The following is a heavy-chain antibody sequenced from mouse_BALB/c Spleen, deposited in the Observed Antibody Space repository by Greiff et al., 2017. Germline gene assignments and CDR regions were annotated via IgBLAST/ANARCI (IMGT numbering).Heavy chain of an antibody. Sequence: QVQLQQSGAELMKPGASVKISCKATGYTFSSYWIEWVKQRPGHGLEWIGEILPGSGSTNYNEKFKGKATFTADTSSNTAYMQLSSLTSEDSAVYYCARPNWDGYAMDYWGQGTSVTVSS. CDR2: ILPGSGST. J-gene: IGHJ4*01. D-gene: IGHD4-1*02. CDR1: GYTFSSYW. V-gene: IGHV1-9*01. CDR3: ARPNWDGYAMDY.